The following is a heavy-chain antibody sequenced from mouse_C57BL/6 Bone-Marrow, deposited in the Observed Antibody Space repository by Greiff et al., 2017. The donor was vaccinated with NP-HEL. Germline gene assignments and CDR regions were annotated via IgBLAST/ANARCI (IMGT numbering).Heavy chain of an antibody. D-gene: IGHD1-1*01. CDR3: ARHNYGSRAWFAY. J-gene: IGHJ3*01. V-gene: IGHV5-6*01. CDR2: ISSGGSYT. Sequence: EVNVVESGGDLVKPGGSLKLSCAASGFTFSSYGMSWVRQTPDKRLEWVATISSGGSYTYYPDSVKGRFTISRDNAKNTLYLQMSSLKSEDTAMYYCARHNYGSRAWFAYWGQGTLVTVSA. CDR1: GFTFSSYG.